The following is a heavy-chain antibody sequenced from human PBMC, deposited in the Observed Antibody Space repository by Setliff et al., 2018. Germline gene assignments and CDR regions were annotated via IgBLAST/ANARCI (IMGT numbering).Heavy chain of an antibody. CDR3: ARPSGLTVVTKGVFDV. D-gene: IGHD3-22*01. CDR1: GGTFSSYA. V-gene: IGHV1-8*02. Sequence: ASVKVSCKASGGTFSSYAISWVRQAPGQGLEWMGGIIPIFGNTGYAPKFQGRVTMTRNTSTSTVYMELSSLRSEDTAVYYCARPSGLTVVTKGVFDVWGQGTMVTVSS. J-gene: IGHJ3*01. CDR2: IIPIFGNT.